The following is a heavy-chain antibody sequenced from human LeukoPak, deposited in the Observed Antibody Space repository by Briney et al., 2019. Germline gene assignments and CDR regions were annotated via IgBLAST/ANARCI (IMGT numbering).Heavy chain of an antibody. Sequence: PSQTLSLTCTVSGGSISSGDYYWSWIRQPPGKGLEWIGYIYYSGSTYYNPSLKSRVTISVDTSKNQFSLKLSSVTAADTAVYYCAGEFDCSGGSCYRGWFDPWGQGTLVTVSS. CDR3: AGEFDCSGGSCYRGWFDP. J-gene: IGHJ5*02. D-gene: IGHD2-15*01. V-gene: IGHV4-30-4*08. CDR2: IYYSGST. CDR1: GGSISSGDYY.